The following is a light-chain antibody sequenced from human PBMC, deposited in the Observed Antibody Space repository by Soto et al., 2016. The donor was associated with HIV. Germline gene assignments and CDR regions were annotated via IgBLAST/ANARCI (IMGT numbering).Light chain of an antibody. V-gene: IGLV3-19*01. J-gene: IGLJ2*01. CDR2: GKN. Sequence: SSELTQDPAVSVALGQTVRITCQGDSLRSYYASWYQQKPGQAPVLVIYGKNNRPSGIPDRFSGSSSGNTASLTITGAQAEDEADYYCNSRDSSGNHLAVFGGGTKADRP. CDR1: SLRSYY. CDR3: NSRDSSGNHLAV.